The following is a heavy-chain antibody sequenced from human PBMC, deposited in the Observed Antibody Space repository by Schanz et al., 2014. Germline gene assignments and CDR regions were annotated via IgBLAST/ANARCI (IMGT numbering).Heavy chain of an antibody. CDR2: FIPILDVG. Sequence: QVQVVQSGAEVKKPGSSVKVSCTASGGTFSSDTISWVRQARGQGLEWVGRFIPILDVGNYAQQFQGRVTFTADKSTFTAYMELTSLRSEDTAVYYCAGTYCSSTSCYTGYYYMDVWGKGTTXTVSS. CDR1: GGTFSSDT. D-gene: IGHD2-2*02. J-gene: IGHJ6*03. V-gene: IGHV1-69*02. CDR3: AGTYCSSTSCYTGYYYMDV.